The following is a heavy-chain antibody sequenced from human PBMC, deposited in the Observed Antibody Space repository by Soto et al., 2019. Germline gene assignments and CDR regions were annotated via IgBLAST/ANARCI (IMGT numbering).Heavy chain of an antibody. D-gene: IGHD5-12*01. Sequence: QVQLQESGPGLVKPSQTLSLTCTVSGGSISSGGYYWSWIRQHPGKGLEWIGYIYYSGSTYYNPSLKSRVTISVDTSKNQFSLKLSSVTAADTAVYYCARVGASGYEGVDAFDIWGQGTMVTVSS. CDR2: IYYSGST. CDR1: GGSISSGGYY. J-gene: IGHJ3*02. V-gene: IGHV4-31*03. CDR3: ARVGASGYEGVDAFDI.